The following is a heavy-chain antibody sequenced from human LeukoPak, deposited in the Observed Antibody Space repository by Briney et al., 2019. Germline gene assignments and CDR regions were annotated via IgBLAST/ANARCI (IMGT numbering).Heavy chain of an antibody. D-gene: IGHD3-16*01. CDR3: AKGSGFGTDY. CDR2: IRYDGSNK. Sequence: PGGSLRLSCAASGFTFSSYGMHWVRQAPGKGLEWVAFIRYDGSNKDYADSVKGRFTMSRDNSKNTLYLQMNSLRPEDTAVYYCAKGSGFGTDYWGQGTLVTVSS. V-gene: IGHV3-30*02. J-gene: IGHJ4*02. CDR1: GFTFSSYG.